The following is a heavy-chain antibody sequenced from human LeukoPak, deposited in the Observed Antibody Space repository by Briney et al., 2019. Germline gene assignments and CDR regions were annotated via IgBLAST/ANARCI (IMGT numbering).Heavy chain of an antibody. CDR2: ISYDGSNK. V-gene: IGHV3-30*04. CDR3: ARVHSVGDGYNSDAFDI. Sequence: GRSLRLSCAASGFTFSSYAMHWVRQAPGKGLEWVAVISYDGSNKYYADSVKGRFTISRDNSKNTLYLQMNSLRAEDTAVYYCARVHSVGDGYNSDAFDIWGQGTMVTVSS. J-gene: IGHJ3*02. D-gene: IGHD5-24*01. CDR1: GFTFSSYA.